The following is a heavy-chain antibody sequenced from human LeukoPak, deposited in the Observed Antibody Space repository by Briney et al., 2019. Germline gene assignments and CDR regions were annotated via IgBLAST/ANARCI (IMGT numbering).Heavy chain of an antibody. D-gene: IGHD2-2*01. CDR1: GFTFSSYW. CDR3: AINGWYCSSTSCYHGDYGMDV. CDR2: INSDGSST. Sequence: GGSLRLSCADSGFTFSSYWMHWVRQAPGKGLVWVSRINSDGSSTSYADSVKGRFTISRDNAKNTLYLQMNSLRAEDTAVYYCAINGWYCSSTSCYHGDYGMDVWGQGTTVTVSS. J-gene: IGHJ6*02. V-gene: IGHV3-74*01.